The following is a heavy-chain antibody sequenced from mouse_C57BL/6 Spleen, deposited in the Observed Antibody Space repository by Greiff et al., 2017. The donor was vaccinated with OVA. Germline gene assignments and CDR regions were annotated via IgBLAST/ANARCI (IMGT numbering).Heavy chain of an antibody. CDR1: GYTFTSYW. V-gene: IGHV1-69*01. D-gene: IGHD1-1*01. Sequence: VQLQQPGAELVMPGASVKLSCKASGYTFTSYWLHWVKPRPGQGLEWIGELDPSDSYTNYNQKFKGKSTLTVDKSSSTASMQLSSLTSEDSAVYYCARKGDYGSFFDYWGQGTTLTVSS. CDR2: LDPSDSYT. J-gene: IGHJ2*01. CDR3: ARKGDYGSFFDY.